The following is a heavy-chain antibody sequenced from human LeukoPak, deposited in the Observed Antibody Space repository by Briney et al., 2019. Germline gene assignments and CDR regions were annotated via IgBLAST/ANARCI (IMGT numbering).Heavy chain of an antibody. CDR3: ARESRGYDILTGKYHRGYYSYYMDV. D-gene: IGHD3-9*01. V-gene: IGHV3-7*01. CDR1: GFTFSSYW. Sequence: GGSLRLSCAASGFTFSSYWMSWVRQAPGKGLEWVANIKQDGSEKYYVDSVKGRFTISRDNAKNSLYLQMNSLRAEDTAVYYCARESRGYDILTGKYHRGYYSYYMDVWGKGTTVTVSS. CDR2: IKQDGSEK. J-gene: IGHJ6*03.